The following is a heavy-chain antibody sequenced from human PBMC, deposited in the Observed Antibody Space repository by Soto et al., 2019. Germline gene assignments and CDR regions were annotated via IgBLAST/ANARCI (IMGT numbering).Heavy chain of an antibody. CDR3: GRGRIFGYSDYEQLGGLDY. CDR1: GYSLTSKD. Sequence: VSVKVSYKASGYSLTSKDFNWVRLGTGEASDWMGWMNPNSDNKGNAQKFQGRLTMTRSTSTNSAYMELNSLTSEATAVYFCGRGRIFGYSDYEQLGGLDYWGQGTPVTVSS. V-gene: IGHV1-8*01. CDR2: MNPNSDNK. J-gene: IGHJ4*02. D-gene: IGHD5-12*01.